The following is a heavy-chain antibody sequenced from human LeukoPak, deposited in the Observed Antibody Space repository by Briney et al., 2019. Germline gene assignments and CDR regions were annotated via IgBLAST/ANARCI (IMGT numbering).Heavy chain of an antibody. CDR1: GGSLNDYL. D-gene: IGHD5-24*01. CDR3: ARGQKRWLQFGWFDP. V-gene: IGHV4-34*01. Sequence: SETLSLTCAVYGGSLNDYLWSWIRQPPGQGLEWIGEVGHSGTTNYNPSLKSRVTISVDTSKNQFSLKLSSVTAADTAVYYCARGQKRWLQFGWFDPWGQGTLVTVSS. J-gene: IGHJ5*02. CDR2: VGHSGTT.